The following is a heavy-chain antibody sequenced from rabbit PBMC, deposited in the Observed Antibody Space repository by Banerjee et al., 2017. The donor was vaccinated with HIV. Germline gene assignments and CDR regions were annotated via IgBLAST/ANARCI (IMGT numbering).Heavy chain of an antibody. D-gene: IGHD4-2*01. CDR3: ARAVYAGGDFAWYFNL. V-gene: IGHV1S43*01. J-gene: IGHJ4*01. Sequence: QQQLEESGGGLVKPGGTLTLTCKASGIDFSSYYRMCWVRQAPGRGLELIACIYTTSGSTWYASWVNGRFTISKTSSTTVTLQMTSLTAADTATYFCARAVYAGGDFAWYFNLWGPGTLVTVS. CDR1: GIDFSSYYR. CDR2: IYTTSGST.